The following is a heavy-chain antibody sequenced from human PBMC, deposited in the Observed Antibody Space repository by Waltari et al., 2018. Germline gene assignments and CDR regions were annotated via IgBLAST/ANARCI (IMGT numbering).Heavy chain of an antibody. Sequence: QVQLQESGPGLVKPSETLSLICSVSGGSISTPFWVWFRQPPGKTLEWIGNIYSSESTNYNPSRTSRVTISLDMSKNQFSLKLRSVSAADTAVYYCARASYGSGSSWFDPWGQGNLVTVSS. CDR3: ARASYGSGSSWFDP. J-gene: IGHJ5*02. CDR1: GGSISTPF. D-gene: IGHD3-10*01. CDR2: IYSSEST. V-gene: IGHV4-59*11.